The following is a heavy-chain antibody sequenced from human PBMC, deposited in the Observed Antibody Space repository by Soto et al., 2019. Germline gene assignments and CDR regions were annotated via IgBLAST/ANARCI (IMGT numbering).Heavy chain of an antibody. CDR2: IWYDGSNK. D-gene: IGHD3-10*01. J-gene: IGHJ6*02. CDR3: ARDYGSGSYYYYYGMDV. V-gene: IGHV3-33*01. CDR1: GFTFSSYG. Sequence: QVQLVESGGGVVQPGRSLRLSCAASGFTFSSYGMHWVRQAPGKGLEWVAVIWYDGSNKYYADSVKGRFTISRDNSKNTLYLQMNGLRAEDTAVYYCARDYGSGSYYYYYGMDVWGQGTTVTVSS.